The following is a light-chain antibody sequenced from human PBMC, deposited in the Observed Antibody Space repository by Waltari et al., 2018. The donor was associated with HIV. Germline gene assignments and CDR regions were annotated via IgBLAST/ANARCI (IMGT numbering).Light chain of an antibody. Sequence: QSALTQPASVSGSPGQSITLSCTGTSSDVGGYNYVSWYQQHPGKAPNLMIYEVSNRPSGVSNRFSGSKSGNTASLTISGLQAEDEADYYCSSYTSSSTPVVFGGGTKLTVL. CDR1: SSDVGGYNY. CDR2: EVS. J-gene: IGLJ2*01. CDR3: SSYTSSSTPVV. V-gene: IGLV2-14*01.